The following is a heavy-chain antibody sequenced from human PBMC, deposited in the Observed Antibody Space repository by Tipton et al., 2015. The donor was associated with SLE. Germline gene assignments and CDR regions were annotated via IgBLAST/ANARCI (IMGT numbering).Heavy chain of an antibody. V-gene: IGHV4-34*01. Sequence: TPSLTCAVYGGSFSGYYGSWIRQPPGKGLEWIGEINHSGSTNYNPSLKSRVTISVDTSKNQFSLKLSSATAADTAVYYCARGISSGWWNYWGQGNLVTVSS. D-gene: IGHD6-19*01. CDR1: GGSFSGYY. J-gene: IGHJ4*02. CDR3: ARGISSGWWNY. CDR2: INHSGST.